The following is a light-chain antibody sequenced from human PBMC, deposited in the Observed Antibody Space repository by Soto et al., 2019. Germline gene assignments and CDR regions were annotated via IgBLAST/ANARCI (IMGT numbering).Light chain of an antibody. V-gene: IGLV1-40*01. CDR3: HSYDSSLSAVV. J-gene: IGLJ3*02. Sequence: QPVLTQPPSVSGAPGQRVTISCTGTSSNIWAGYDVHWYQQLPGKAPTLLIYSNNDRPSGVPDRFSGSTSGTSASLAITGLQADDEADYYCHSYDSSLSAVVFGGGTKLTVL. CDR1: SSNIWAGYD. CDR2: SNN.